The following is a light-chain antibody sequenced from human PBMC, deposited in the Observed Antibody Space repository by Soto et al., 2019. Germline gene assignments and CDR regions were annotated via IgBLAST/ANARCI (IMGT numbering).Light chain of an antibody. V-gene: IGLV2-8*01. Sequence: QSALTQPPSASGSPGQSVTISCTGSSSDFGAYDSVSWYQQHPGKAPKLLIYEVAKRPSGVPDRFSGSKSGNTASLTVSGPQAEDEADYYCRSYAGSNKLVFGTGTNVTVL. CDR1: SSDFGAYDS. CDR2: EVA. J-gene: IGLJ1*01. CDR3: RSYAGSNKLV.